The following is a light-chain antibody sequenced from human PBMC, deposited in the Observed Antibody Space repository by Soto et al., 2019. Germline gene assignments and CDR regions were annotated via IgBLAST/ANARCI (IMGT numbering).Light chain of an antibody. Sequence: EIVLTQSPATLSLSPGERATLSCRASQSVSSYLAWYQQKPGQAPRLLIYGASSRATGIPDRFSGSGSGTDFTLTISRLEPEDFAVYYCQQYGSSPGHFGPGTKVDI. V-gene: IGKV3-20*01. CDR1: QSVSSY. CDR3: QQYGSSPGH. J-gene: IGKJ3*01. CDR2: GAS.